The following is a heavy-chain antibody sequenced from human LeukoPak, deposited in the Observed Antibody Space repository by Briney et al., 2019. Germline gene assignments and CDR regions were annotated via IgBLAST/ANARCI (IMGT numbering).Heavy chain of an antibody. CDR1: GGSISSGGYS. V-gene: IGHV4-30-2*01. Sequence: SETLPLTCAVSGGSISSGGYSWSWIRQPPGKGLEWIGYIYHSGSTYYNPSLKSRVTISVDRSKNQFSLKLSSVTAADTAVYYCAREGRDYFDYWGQGTLVTVSS. CDR3: AREGRDYFDY. CDR2: IYHSGST. J-gene: IGHJ4*02.